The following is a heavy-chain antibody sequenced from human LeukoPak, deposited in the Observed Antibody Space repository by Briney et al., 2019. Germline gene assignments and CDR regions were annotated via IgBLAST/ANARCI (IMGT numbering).Heavy chain of an antibody. J-gene: IGHJ6*03. D-gene: IGHD3-22*01. V-gene: IGHV4-59*01. CDR2: VHHSGRT. CDR1: GGSISSYY. Sequence: SETLSLTCTVSGGSISSYYWSWIRQPPGKGLEWIGYVHHSGRTDYNPSLKSRVTISVDTSKSQVSLKLSSVTAADTAVYSCARSSGSYDYYYYMDVWGKGTTVTVSS. CDR3: ARSSGSYDYYYYMDV.